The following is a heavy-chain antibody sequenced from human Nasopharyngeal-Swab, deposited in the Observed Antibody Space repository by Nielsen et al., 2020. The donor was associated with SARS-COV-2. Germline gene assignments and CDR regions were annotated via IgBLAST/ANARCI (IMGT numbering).Heavy chain of an antibody. J-gene: IGHJ6*02. Sequence: SVKVSCKASGGTFSSYAISWVRQAPGQGLEWMGGIIPIFGTANYAQKFQGRVTMTEDTSTDTAYMELSSLRSEDTAMYYCATGVSITMVRGVIIPYGYYGMDVWGQGTTVTVSS. CDR2: IIPIFGTA. CDR3: ATGVSITMVRGVIIPYGYYGMDV. D-gene: IGHD3-10*01. V-gene: IGHV1-69*06. CDR1: GGTFSSYA.